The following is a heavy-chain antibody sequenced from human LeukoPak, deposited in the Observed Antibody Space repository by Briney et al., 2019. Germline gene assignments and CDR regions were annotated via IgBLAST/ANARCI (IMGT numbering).Heavy chain of an antibody. CDR3: ARLSFRYGSDY. J-gene: IGHJ4*02. V-gene: IGHV4-59*01. Sequence: SETLSLTCTVSGASISSYYWSWIRQPPGKGLEWIGYIYYSGSTNYNPSLKSRVTISVDTSKNQFSLKLNSVTAADTAVYYCARLSFRYGSDYWGQGTLVTVSS. CDR1: GASISSYY. D-gene: IGHD3-10*01. CDR2: IYYSGST.